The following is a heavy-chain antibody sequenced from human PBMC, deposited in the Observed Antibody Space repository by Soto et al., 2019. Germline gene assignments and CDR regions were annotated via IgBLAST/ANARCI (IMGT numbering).Heavy chain of an antibody. V-gene: IGHV3-30-3*01. D-gene: IGHD3-22*01. CDR3: ARTYYYDSSGYNNWFDP. J-gene: IGHJ5*02. CDR1: GFTFSSYA. CDR2: ISYDGSNK. Sequence: GGSLRLSCAASGFTFSSYAMHWVRQAPGKGLEWVAVISYDGSNKYYADSVKGRFTISRDNSKNTLYLQVNSLRAEDTAVYYCARTYYYDSSGYNNWFDPWGQGTLVTVSS.